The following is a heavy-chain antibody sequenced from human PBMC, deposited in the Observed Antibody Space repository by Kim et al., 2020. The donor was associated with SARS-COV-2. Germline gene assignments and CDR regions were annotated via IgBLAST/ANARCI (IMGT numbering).Heavy chain of an antibody. V-gene: IGHV1-69*13. CDR3: ARAKPNTYYYDSSGYYQRTNWFDP. D-gene: IGHD3-22*01. CDR1: GGTFSSYA. CDR2: IIPIFGTA. J-gene: IGHJ5*02. Sequence: SVKVSCKASGGTFSSYAISWVRQAPGQGLEWMGGIIPIFGTANYAQKFQGRVTITADESTSTAYMELSSLRSEDTAVYYCARAKPNTYYYDSSGYYQRTNWFDPWGQGTLVTVSS.